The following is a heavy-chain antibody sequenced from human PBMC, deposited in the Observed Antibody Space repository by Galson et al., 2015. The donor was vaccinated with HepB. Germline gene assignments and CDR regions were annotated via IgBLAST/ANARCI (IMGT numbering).Heavy chain of an antibody. D-gene: IGHD5-24*01. CDR1: GDSVSSNSAA. V-gene: IGHV6-1*01. Sequence: CAISGDSVSSNSAAWDWIRQSPSRGLEWLGRTYYRSKWYNDYAVSVKSRITINPDTSKNQFSLQLNSVTLEDTAVYYCARDREMATITDYYYGMDVWGQGTTVTVSS. CDR2: TYYRSKWYN. CDR3: ARDREMATITDYYYGMDV. J-gene: IGHJ6*02.